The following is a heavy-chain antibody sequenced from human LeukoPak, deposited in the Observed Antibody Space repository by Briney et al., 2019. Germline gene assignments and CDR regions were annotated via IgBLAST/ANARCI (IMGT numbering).Heavy chain of an antibody. CDR1: GFTFRNYD. V-gene: IGHV3-48*03. J-gene: IGHJ4*02. D-gene: IGHD6-6*01. CDR3: AKETTIAAQNDN. CDR2: ISSNGSAK. Sequence: GGSLRLSCAASGFTFRNYDLHWVRQAPGKGLEWLSYISSNGSAKYYADSVKGRFTVSRDNAKDSLYLQMNSLRAEDTAVYYCAKETTIAAQNDNWGQGTLVTVSS.